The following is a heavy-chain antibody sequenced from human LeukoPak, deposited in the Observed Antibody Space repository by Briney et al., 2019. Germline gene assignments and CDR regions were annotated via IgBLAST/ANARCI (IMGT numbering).Heavy chain of an antibody. Sequence: GGSLRLSCAASGFTFSSYAMHWVRQAPGKGLEWVAVISYDGSNKYYADSVKGRFTISRDNSKNTLYLQMNSLRAEDTAVYYCARDSTGWYYAFDIWGQGTMATVSS. CDR3: ARDSTGWYYAFDI. CDR2: ISYDGSNK. J-gene: IGHJ3*02. V-gene: IGHV3-30-3*01. CDR1: GFTFSSYA. D-gene: IGHD6-19*01.